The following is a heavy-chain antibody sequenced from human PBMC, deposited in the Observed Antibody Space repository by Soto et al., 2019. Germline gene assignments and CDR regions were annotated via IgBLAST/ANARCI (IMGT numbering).Heavy chain of an antibody. D-gene: IGHD3-22*01. CDR1: GFTFSSYS. J-gene: IGHJ4*02. CDR3: ARGLYYYDSSVYYFA. Sequence: EVQLVESGGGLVKPGGSLRLSCAASGFTFSSYSMNWVRQAPGKGLEWVSSISSSSTYIYYADSVKGGLTISRDNAKNSLFPHMNSLRAEETAVYYCARGLYYYDSSVYYFAWGQGTLVTVSS. CDR2: ISSSSTYI. V-gene: IGHV3-21*01.